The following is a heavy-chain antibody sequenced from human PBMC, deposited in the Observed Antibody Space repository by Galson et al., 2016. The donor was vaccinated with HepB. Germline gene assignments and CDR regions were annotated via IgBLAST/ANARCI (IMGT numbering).Heavy chain of an antibody. D-gene: IGHD3-3*01. J-gene: IGHJ5*02. CDR2: IRGSGGGI. Sequence: SLRLSCAGSGFTFSTYAMNWVRQAPGKGLEWVSSIRGSGGGIDYADSVKGRFTISRDNSKNTLYLQMNSLRAEDTAVYYCAKDGDYYDFWSGYSNWFDPWGQGTLVTVSS. CDR3: AKDGDYYDFWSGYSNWFDP. V-gene: IGHV3-23*01. CDR1: GFTFSTYA.